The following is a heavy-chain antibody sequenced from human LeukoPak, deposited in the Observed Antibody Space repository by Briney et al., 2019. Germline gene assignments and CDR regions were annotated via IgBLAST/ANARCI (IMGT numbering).Heavy chain of an antibody. CDR1: GGSISGYY. V-gene: IGHV4-59*01. CDR3: ARDVRTTEAFEI. J-gene: IGHJ3*02. Sequence: SETLSHTCTVSGGSISGYYWSWIRQPPGKGLEWVGHISYTGSTNYNPSLKSRVTISVDTSKNQFSLKLTSVTATDTAVYYCARDVRTTEAFEIWGHGTMVTVSS. D-gene: IGHD1-14*01. CDR2: ISYTGST.